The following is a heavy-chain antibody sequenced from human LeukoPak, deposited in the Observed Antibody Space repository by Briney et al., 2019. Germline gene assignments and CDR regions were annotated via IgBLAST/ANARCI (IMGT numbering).Heavy chain of an antibody. V-gene: IGHV3-74*01. Sequence: PGGSLRLSCAASGFTFSSYAMSWVRQAPGKGLEWVSRINNDGSSTSYADSVKGRFTISRDNAKNTLYLQMNSLRAEDTAVYYCVRGGLTVTTPIDYWGQGTLVTVSS. CDR2: INNDGSST. J-gene: IGHJ4*02. CDR1: GFTFSSYA. D-gene: IGHD4-11*01. CDR3: VRGGLTVTTPIDY.